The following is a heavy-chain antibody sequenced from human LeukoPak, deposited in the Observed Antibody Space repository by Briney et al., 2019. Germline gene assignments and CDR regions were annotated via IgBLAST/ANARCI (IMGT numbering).Heavy chain of an antibody. Sequence: TSEALSLTCTVSGGSISSSSYYWGWIRQPPGKGLEWIGSIYYSGSTYYNPSLKSRVTISVDTSKNQFPLKLSSVTAADTAVYYCAREVLIHNFDYWGQGTLVTVSS. CDR1: GGSISSSSYY. V-gene: IGHV4-39*02. J-gene: IGHJ4*02. D-gene: IGHD5-18*01. CDR3: AREVLIHNFDY. CDR2: IYYSGST.